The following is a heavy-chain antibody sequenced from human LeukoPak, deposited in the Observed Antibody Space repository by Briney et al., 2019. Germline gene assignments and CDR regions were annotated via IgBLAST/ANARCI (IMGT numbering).Heavy chain of an antibody. CDR1: GFTFNTYS. V-gene: IGHV3-48*01. D-gene: IGHD2-8*02. CDR3: ARAPTWSAAFAL. CDR2: LRSRSTAI. J-gene: IGHJ3*01. Sequence: PGGSLRLSCAASGFTFNTYSMKGVRQTAGKGGGLVSYLRSRSTAIYYADSVKARFTLSRDNANNSLYLQLNSLRPEDTAVYYCARAPTWSAAFALWGQGTMVTVSS.